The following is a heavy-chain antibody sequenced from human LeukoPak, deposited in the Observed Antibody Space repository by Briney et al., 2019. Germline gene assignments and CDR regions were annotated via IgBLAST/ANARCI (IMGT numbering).Heavy chain of an antibody. CDR2: IYYSGST. CDR1: GGSFSSGSYY. CDR3: ARDLSYYDSSAFDP. V-gene: IGHV4-61*01. D-gene: IGHD3-22*01. J-gene: IGHJ5*02. Sequence: SETLSLTCTVSGGSFSSGSYYWSWIRQPPGKGLEWIVYIYYSGSTNYNPSLKSPVTISVDTSKNQFSLKLSSVTAADTAVYYCARDLSYYDSSAFDPWGQGTLVTVSS.